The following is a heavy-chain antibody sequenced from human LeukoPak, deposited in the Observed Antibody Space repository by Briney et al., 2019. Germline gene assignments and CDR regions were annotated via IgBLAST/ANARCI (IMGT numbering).Heavy chain of an antibody. CDR1: GGSISSYY. CDR3: ARVSGYDWESFYDY. CDR2: IYYSGSA. D-gene: IGHD5-12*01. Sequence: PSETLSLTCTVSGGSISSYYWSWIRQPPGKGLEWIGYIYYSGSANYNPSLKSRVTISVDTSKNQFSLKLSSVTAADTAMYYCARVSGYDWESFYDYWGQGSLVTVSS. J-gene: IGHJ4*02. V-gene: IGHV4-59*01.